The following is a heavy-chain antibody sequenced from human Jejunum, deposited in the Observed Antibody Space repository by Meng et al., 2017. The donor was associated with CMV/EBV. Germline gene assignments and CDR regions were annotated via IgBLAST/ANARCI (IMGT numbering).Heavy chain of an antibody. CDR1: YW. D-gene: IGHD3-10*01. V-gene: IGHV3-74*01. CDR3: ARATYDYGSGTNYYYYGMDV. Sequence: YWMDWVRQAPGKGLVWVSLINSAGSNTSYAGSVKGRFTISRDNAKNTLYLQMSSLRAEDTAVYYCARATYDYGSGTNYYYYGMDVWGQGTTVTVSS. CDR2: INSAGSNT. J-gene: IGHJ6*02.